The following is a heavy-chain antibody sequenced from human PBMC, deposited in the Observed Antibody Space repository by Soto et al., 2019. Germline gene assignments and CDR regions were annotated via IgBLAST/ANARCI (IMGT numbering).Heavy chain of an antibody. CDR1: GGTFSSYA. J-gene: IGHJ6*02. CDR3: ARSRFSAAGDIYYYYGMDV. D-gene: IGHD6-13*01. Sequence: QVQLVQSGAEVQKPGSSVKVSCKASGGTFSSYAISWVRQAPGQGLEWMGGIIPIFGTANYAQKFQGRVTITADESTSTAYMELSSLRSEDTAVYYCARSRFSAAGDIYYYYGMDVWGQGTTVTVSS. CDR2: IIPIFGTA. V-gene: IGHV1-69*01.